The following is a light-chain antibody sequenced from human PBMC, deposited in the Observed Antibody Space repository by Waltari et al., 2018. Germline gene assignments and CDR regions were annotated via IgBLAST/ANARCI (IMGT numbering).Light chain of an antibody. J-gene: IGLJ2*01. CDR3: QSTDFSGTQLV. CDR2: KDS. Sequence: YELTPAPSLSVSPGTAARITCSGDALPKQFAHWYQQKPGQAPLLVIYKDSERPSGVPERFSSSSSGTTVTLTINGARPEDEADYFCQSTDFSGTQLVFGGGTKLTVL. V-gene: IGLV3-25*03. CDR1: ALPKQF.